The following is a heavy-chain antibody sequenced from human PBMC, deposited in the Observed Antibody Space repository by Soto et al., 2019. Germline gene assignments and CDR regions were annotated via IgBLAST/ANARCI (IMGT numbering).Heavy chain of an antibody. CDR2: INSDGSST. Sequence: EVQLVESGGGLVQPGGSLRLSCAASGFTFSNYWMHWVRQAPGKGLVWVSRINSDGSSTTYADSVKGRFNISSDNARNTLSLHMNSLGSEDTAVYYCAGDHGWTNYFEYWGRGTLVTVPS. CDR1: GFTFSNYW. J-gene: IGHJ4*02. V-gene: IGHV3-74*01. CDR3: AGDHGWTNYFEY. D-gene: IGHD4-17*01.